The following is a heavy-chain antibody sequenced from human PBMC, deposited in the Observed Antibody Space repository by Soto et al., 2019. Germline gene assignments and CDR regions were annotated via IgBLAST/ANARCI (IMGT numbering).Heavy chain of an antibody. D-gene: IGHD3-3*01. V-gene: IGHV3-66*04. CDR3: AKLTIFGVVITLDAFDI. CDR2: IYSGGST. CDR1: GFTVGGNG. Sequence: PGGSLRLSCAASGFTVGGNGMSWVRQAPGKGLEWVSVIYSGGSTYYAASVKGRFTISRDNSKNTLYLQMNSLRAEDTAVYYCAKLTIFGVVITLDAFDIWGQGTMVTVSS. J-gene: IGHJ3*02.